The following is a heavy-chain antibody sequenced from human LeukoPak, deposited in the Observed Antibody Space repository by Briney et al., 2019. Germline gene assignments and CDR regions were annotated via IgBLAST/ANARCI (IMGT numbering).Heavy chain of an antibody. CDR3: ATGLYSSCWYPVHY. J-gene: IGHJ4*02. Sequence: ESLKISCKGAGYGLTSYWIGWVRQMPGKGLEWMGIIYPVNSDTRYSPSFQGQLTISSDKSISTAYLQWSSLKASDNAMYYCATGLYSSCWYPVHYWGQGTLVPVSS. D-gene: IGHD6-13*01. CDR2: IYPVNSDT. V-gene: IGHV5-51*01. CDR1: GYGLTSYW.